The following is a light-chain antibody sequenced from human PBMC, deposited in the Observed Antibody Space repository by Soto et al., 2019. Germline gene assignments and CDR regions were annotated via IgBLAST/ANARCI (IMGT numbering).Light chain of an antibody. CDR1: QSVRSNY. Sequence: EIVLTQSPGTLSLSPGERATLSCRASQSVRSNYLVWYQQKPGQSPSLLIYGASNRATGIPDRFSGSGSGTDFTLTISSVQSEDFAVYYCQQYSIWRTFGQGTKVDIK. J-gene: IGKJ1*01. CDR3: QQYSIWRT. V-gene: IGKV3-20*01. CDR2: GAS.